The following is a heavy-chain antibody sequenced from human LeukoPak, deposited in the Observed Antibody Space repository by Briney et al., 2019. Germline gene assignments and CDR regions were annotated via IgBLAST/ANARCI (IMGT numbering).Heavy chain of an antibody. Sequence: ASVKVSCKVSGYTLTELSMHWVRQAPGKGLEWMGGFDPEDGETIYAQKFQGRVTMTEDTSTDTAYMELSSLRSEDTAVYYCASIGSYYIAYYYYGMDVWGQGTTVTVSS. CDR3: ASIGSYYIAYYYYGMDV. CDR1: GYTLTELS. CDR2: FDPEDGET. D-gene: IGHD1-26*01. V-gene: IGHV1-24*01. J-gene: IGHJ6*02.